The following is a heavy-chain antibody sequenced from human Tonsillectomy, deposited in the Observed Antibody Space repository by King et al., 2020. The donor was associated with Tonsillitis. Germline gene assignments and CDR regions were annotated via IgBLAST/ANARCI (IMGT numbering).Heavy chain of an antibody. CDR2: IYSGGST. CDR1: GFTVSNNY. J-gene: IGHJ4*02. D-gene: IGHD6-19*01. CDR3: ASRREQWLAFDS. Sequence: VQLVESGGGLVQPGGSLRVSCAASGFTVSNNYMSWVRQAPGKGLEWVSVIYSGGSTYYADSVKGRFTISRDNSKNTLYLQMNSLRAEDTAVYYCASRREQWLAFDSWGQGTLVTVSS. V-gene: IGHV3-66*01.